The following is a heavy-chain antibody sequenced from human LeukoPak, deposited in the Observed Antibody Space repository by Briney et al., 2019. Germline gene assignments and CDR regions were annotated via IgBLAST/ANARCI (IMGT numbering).Heavy chain of an antibody. D-gene: IGHD3-10*01. CDR3: ARRYGSGSYYYGMDV. Sequence: GESLKISCEGSGYIFTSYWITWVRQMPGKGLEWLGRIDPSDSYTNYSPSFQGHVTISADKSISTAYLQWSSLKASDTAMYYCARRYGSGSYYYGMDVWGQGTTVTVSS. V-gene: IGHV5-10-1*01. CDR1: GYIFTSYW. J-gene: IGHJ6*02. CDR2: IDPSDSYT.